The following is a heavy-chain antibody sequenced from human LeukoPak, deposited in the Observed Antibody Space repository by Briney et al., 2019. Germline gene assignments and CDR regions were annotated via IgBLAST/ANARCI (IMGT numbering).Heavy chain of an antibody. J-gene: IGHJ6*03. CDR2: IYYSGST. Sequence: SETLSLTCTVSGGSISSSSYYWGWIRQPPGKGLEWIGSIYYSGSTYYNPSLKSRVTISVDTSKNQFSLKLSSVTAADTAVYYCARESMGAPNGFWSGYYSDYYYYMDVWGKGTTVIVSS. D-gene: IGHD3-3*01. V-gene: IGHV4-39*07. CDR1: GGSISSSSYY. CDR3: ARESMGAPNGFWSGYYSDYYYYMDV.